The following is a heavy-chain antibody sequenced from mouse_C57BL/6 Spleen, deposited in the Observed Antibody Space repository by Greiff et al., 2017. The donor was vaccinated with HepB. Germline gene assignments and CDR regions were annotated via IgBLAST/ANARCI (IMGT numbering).Heavy chain of an antibody. D-gene: IGHD1-1*01. Sequence: VQLQQPGAELVRPGTSVKLSCKASGYTFTSYWMHWVKQRPGQGLEWIGVIDPSDSYTNYNQKFKGKATLTVDTSSITAYMQLSSLTSEDSAVYDCAGITTGYYFDYWGQGTTLTVSS. V-gene: IGHV1-59*01. J-gene: IGHJ2*01. CDR3: AGITTGYYFDY. CDR2: IDPSDSYT. CDR1: GYTFTSYW.